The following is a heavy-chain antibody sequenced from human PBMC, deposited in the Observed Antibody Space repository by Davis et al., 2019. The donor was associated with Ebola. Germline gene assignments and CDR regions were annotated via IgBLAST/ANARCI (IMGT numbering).Heavy chain of an antibody. J-gene: IGHJ5*02. CDR2: ISSSGSTI. V-gene: IGHV3-11*01. CDR1: GFTFSDYY. CDR3: AREYYGSGSYLGESWFDP. D-gene: IGHD3-10*01. Sequence: GESLKISCAASGFTFSDYYMSWIRQAPGKGLEWVSYISSSGSTIYYADSVKGRFTISRDNAKNSLYLQMNSLRAEDTALYYCAREYYGSGSYLGESWFDPWGQGTLVTVSS.